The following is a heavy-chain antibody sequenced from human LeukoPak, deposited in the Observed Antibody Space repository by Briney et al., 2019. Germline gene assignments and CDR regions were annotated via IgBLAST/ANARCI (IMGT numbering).Heavy chain of an antibody. CDR3: ARDSWPEVVRFDY. D-gene: IGHD1-14*01. CDR1: GGSISSYY. CDR2: IYHGGST. J-gene: IGHJ4*02. V-gene: IGHV4-4*07. Sequence: PSETLSLTCTVPGGSISSYYWSWIRQPAGKGLEWIGSIYHGGSTYYNPSLKSRVTISVDTSKNQFSLKLSSVTAADTAVYFCARDSWPEVVRFDYWGQGTLVTVSS.